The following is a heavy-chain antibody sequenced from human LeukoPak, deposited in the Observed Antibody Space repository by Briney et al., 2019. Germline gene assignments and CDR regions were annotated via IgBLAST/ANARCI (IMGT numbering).Heavy chain of an antibody. Sequence: PGGSLRLSCAASGFTFSSSGMGWVRQAPGKGLDWVAAISNSGDSAYYADSVKGRFTISRDNTKNSLYLQMNSLRAEDTAVYYCVGGDYWGQGTLVTVSS. CDR3: VGGDY. CDR1: GFTFSSSG. CDR2: ISNSGDSA. J-gene: IGHJ4*02. V-gene: IGHV3-23*01.